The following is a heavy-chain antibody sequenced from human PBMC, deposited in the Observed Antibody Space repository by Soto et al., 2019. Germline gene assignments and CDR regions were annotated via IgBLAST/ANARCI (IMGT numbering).Heavy chain of an antibody. D-gene: IGHD5-12*01. CDR3: ARDGGVEMATSSFDY. V-gene: IGHV3-33*01. CDR2: IWYDGSTK. CDR1: GFTFSSYG. J-gene: IGHJ4*02. Sequence: QVQVVESGGDVVQPGKSLRLSCAASGFTFSSYGMHWVRQAPGKGLEWVAVIWYDGSTKYYADPVKGRFTISRDNSKNTVYLKMNSLRAEDTAVYYCARDGGVEMATSSFDYWGQGTLVTVSS.